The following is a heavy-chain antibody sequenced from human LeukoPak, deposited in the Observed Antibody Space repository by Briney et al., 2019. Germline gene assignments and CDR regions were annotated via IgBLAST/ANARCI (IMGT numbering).Heavy chain of an antibody. CDR3: ASHYYGSGPFDY. J-gene: IGHJ4*02. CDR2: IYYSGST. V-gene: IGHV4-59*01. Sequence: PSETLSLTCTVSGGSISSYYWSWIRQPPGKGLEWIGYIYYSGSTNYNPSLKSRVTISVDTSKNRFSLKLSSVTAADTAVYYCASHYYGSGPFDYWGQGTLVTVSS. CDR1: GGSISSYY. D-gene: IGHD3-10*01.